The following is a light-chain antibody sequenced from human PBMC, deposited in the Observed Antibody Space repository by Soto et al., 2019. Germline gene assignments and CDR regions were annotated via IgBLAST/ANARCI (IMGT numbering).Light chain of an antibody. J-gene: IGLJ2*01. CDR3: SSYAGSNNLV. Sequence: QSALTQPPSASGSPGQSVTISCTGTSSDVGGYNYVSWYQQHPGKAPKLMIDAVSKRHSGVPDRFSGSKSGNTASLTVSGLQAEDEADYYCSSYAGSNNLVFGGGTKVTVL. V-gene: IGLV2-8*01. CDR1: SSDVGGYNY. CDR2: AVS.